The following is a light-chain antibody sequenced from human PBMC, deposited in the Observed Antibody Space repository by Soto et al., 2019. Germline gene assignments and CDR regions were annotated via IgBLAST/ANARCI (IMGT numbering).Light chain of an antibody. V-gene: IGLV1-40*01. CDR3: QSYDSSLRALYV. Sequence: QAVVTQPPSVSGAPGQRVTISCTGSSSNIGAGYDVHWYQQLPGTAPKLLIYGNSNRPSGVPDRFSGSKSGTSASLAITGLQAEDEADYYCQSYDSSLRALYVFGTGTKVTVL. J-gene: IGLJ1*01. CDR2: GNS. CDR1: SSNIGAGYD.